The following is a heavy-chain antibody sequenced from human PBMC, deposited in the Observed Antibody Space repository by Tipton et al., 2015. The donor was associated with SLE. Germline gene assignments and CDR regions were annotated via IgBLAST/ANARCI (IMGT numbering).Heavy chain of an antibody. Sequence: GSLRLSCAASGFTVSSNYMSWVRQAPGKGLEWVSVIYSGGSTYYADSVKGRFTISRDNSKNTLYLQMNSLRAEDTAVYYCARSRGYSGWYAVGYFDLWGRGTLVTVSS. V-gene: IGHV3-53*01. CDR3: ARSRGYSGWYAVGYFDL. J-gene: IGHJ2*01. CDR1: GFTVSSNY. D-gene: IGHD6-19*01. CDR2: IYSGGST.